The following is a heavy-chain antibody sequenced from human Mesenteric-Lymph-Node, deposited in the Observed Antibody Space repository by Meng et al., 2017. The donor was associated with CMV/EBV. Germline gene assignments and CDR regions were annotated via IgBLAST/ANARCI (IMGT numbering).Heavy chain of an antibody. D-gene: IGHD3-22*01. CDR1: AYSFYKYW. CDR3: AGLFYDSSGNYYVLGY. V-gene: IGHV5-10-1*01. Sequence: SAYSFYKYWITWVRQMPGKGLDWMVRIDPSDSYTNYSPSFKGHVTITADKSISTAYLQWSSLKASDTAMYYCAGLFYDSSGNYYVLGYWGQETLVTVSS. CDR2: IDPSDSYT. J-gene: IGHJ4*02.